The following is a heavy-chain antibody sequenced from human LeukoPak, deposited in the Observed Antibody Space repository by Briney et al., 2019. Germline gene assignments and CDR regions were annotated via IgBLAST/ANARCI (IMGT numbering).Heavy chain of an antibody. CDR2: ISSSSSTI. CDR1: GFTFSDYY. J-gene: IGHJ5*02. CDR3: ARYDYDDYGWFDP. D-gene: IGHD4-17*01. Sequence: GGSLRLSCAASGFTFSDYYMSWIRQAPGKGLEWVSYISSSSSTIYYADSVKGRFTISRDNAKNSLYLQMNSLRAEDTAVYYCARYDYDDYGWFDPWGQGTLVTVSS. V-gene: IGHV3-11*01.